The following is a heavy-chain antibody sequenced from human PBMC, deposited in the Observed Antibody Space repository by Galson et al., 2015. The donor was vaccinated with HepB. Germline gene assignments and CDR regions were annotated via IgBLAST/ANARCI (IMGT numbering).Heavy chain of an antibody. Sequence: SLRLSCAASGFTFSSYSMNWVRQAPGKGLEWVSSISSSSSYIYYADSVKGRFTISRDNAKKSLYLQMNSLRAEDTAVYYCAREGGGGYDSYYHGMDVWGQGTTVTVSS. CDR3: AREGGGGYDSYYHGMDV. CDR1: GFTFSSYS. J-gene: IGHJ6*02. V-gene: IGHV3-21*01. CDR2: ISSSSSYI. D-gene: IGHD5-12*01.